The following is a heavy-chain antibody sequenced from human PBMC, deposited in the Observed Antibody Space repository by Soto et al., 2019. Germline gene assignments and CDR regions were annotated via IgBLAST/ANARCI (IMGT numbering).Heavy chain of an antibody. CDR3: AREPSIVLVPAATYYYSYYGMDV. J-gene: IGHJ6*02. Sequence: GGSLRLSCAASGFTFSSYWMSWVRQAPGKGLEWVANIKQDGSEKYYVDSVKGRFTISRDNAKNSLYLQMNSLRAEDTAVYYCAREPSIVLVPAATYYYSYYGMDVWGQGTRVTVSS. CDR2: IKQDGSEK. V-gene: IGHV3-7*01. D-gene: IGHD2-2*01. CDR1: GFTFSSYW.